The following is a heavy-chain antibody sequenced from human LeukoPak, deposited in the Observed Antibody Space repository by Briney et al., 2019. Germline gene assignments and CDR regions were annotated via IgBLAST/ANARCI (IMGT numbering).Heavy chain of an antibody. J-gene: IGHJ4*02. V-gene: IGHV4-61*02. CDR3: ARLNSGSYWGGLDY. CDR1: GGSISSGSDY. Sequence: SETLSLTCTVSGGSISSGSDYWSWIRQPAGKGLEWIGRISATGSTNSNPSLKSRVTISVDTSKSQFSLKLTSVTAADTAVYFCARLNSGSYWGGLDYWGQGTLVTVSS. D-gene: IGHD1-26*01. CDR2: ISATGST.